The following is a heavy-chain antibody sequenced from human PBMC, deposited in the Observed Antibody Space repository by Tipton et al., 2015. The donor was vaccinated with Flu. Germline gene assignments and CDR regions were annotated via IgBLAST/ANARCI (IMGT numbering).Heavy chain of an antibody. CDR3: ATKEVSYCSCGSCYSYYFDY. CDR1: CVSIISSSYY. D-gene: IGHD2-15*01. Sequence: LRLSCTVSCVSIISSSYYWGWIRQPPGKGLEWIGSIYYSGSTYYNPSLKSRVTISVDTSKNQFSLKLSSVTAADTAVYYCATKEVSYCSCGSCYSYYFDYWGQGTLVTVSS. CDR2: IYYSGST. V-gene: IGHV4-39*01. J-gene: IGHJ4*02.